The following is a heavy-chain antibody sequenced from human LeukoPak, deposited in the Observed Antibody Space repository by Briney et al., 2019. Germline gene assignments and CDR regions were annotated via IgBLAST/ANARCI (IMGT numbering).Heavy chain of an antibody. Sequence: PGGSLRLSCAASGFTFSSYSMNWVRQAPGKGLEWVSYISRSSTTIYYADSVKGRFTISRDNAKNSLYLQMNSLRAEDTAVYYCARDVTIFGVVAMDVWGKGTTVTVPS. J-gene: IGHJ6*04. CDR1: GFTFSSYS. D-gene: IGHD3-3*01. V-gene: IGHV3-48*01. CDR3: ARDVTIFGVVAMDV. CDR2: ISRSSTTI.